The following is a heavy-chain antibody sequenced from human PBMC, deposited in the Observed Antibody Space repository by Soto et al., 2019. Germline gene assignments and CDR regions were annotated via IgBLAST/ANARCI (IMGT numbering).Heavy chain of an antibody. CDR1: GGTFSSYA. V-gene: IGHV1-69*12. CDR2: IIPIFGTA. Sequence: QVQLVQSGAEVKKPGSSVKVSCKASGGTFSSYAISWVRQAPGQGLEWMGGIIPIFGTANYAQKFQGRVTITANEPXSTAYMELSSLRSEDTAVYYCASSAMDHYYYGMDVWGQGTTVTVSS. D-gene: IGHD5-18*01. CDR3: ASSAMDHYYYGMDV. J-gene: IGHJ6*02.